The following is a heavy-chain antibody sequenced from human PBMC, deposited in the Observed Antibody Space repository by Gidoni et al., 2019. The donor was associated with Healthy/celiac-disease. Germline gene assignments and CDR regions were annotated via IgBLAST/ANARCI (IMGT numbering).Heavy chain of an antibody. J-gene: IGHJ4*02. D-gene: IGHD3-22*01. CDR3: ARGSRAYYYDSSGYYYVNPFGY. Sequence: EWMGGIIPIFGTANYAQKFQGRVTITADESTSTAYMELSSRRSEDTSVYYCARGSRAYYYDSSGYYYVNPFGYWGQGTLVTVSS. CDR2: IIPIFGTA. V-gene: IGHV1-69*01.